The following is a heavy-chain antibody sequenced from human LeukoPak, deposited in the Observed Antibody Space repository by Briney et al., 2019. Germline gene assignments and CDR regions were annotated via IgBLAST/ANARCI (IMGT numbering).Heavy chain of an antibody. CDR1: GYTFTSYG. D-gene: IGHD3-10*01. J-gene: IGHJ4*02. CDR3: AREGKGWFGELLPFDY. Sequence: ASVKVSCKASGYTFTSYGISWVRQAPGQGLEWMGWISAYNGNTNYAQKLQGRVTMTTDTPTSTAYMELRSLRSDDTAAYYCAREGKGWFGELLPFDYWGQGTLVTVSS. CDR2: ISAYNGNT. V-gene: IGHV1-18*01.